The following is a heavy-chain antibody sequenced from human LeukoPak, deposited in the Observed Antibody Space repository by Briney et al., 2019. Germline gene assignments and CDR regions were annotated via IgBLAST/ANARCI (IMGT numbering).Heavy chain of an antibody. V-gene: IGHV3-64D*06. CDR3: VKDNEAGGSPFDR. CDR1: GFILRSHA. Sequence: GGSLRLSCSASGFILRSHAMHWVRQPPGKGLEYVSRISDNGGSTYYADSVKGRFTISRDNSKNTLYLQMSSLRAVDTAVYYCVKDNEAGGSPFDRWGQGTLVTVSS. CDR2: ISDNGGST. J-gene: IGHJ4*02. D-gene: IGHD1-1*01.